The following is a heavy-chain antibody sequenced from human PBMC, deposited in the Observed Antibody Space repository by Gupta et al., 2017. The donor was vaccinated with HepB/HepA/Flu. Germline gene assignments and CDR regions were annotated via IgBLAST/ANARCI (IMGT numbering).Heavy chain of an antibody. CDR3: ARERRAGFGELFYYYYYYMDV. CDR1: GGSSSDYY. CDR2: INHSVST. Sequence: QVQLQQWGAGLLKPSETLSLTCDVYGGSSSDYYWRWIRQPPGKGLEWSGEINHSVSTNYNPSLESRVTISVDTSKNQFSLKLSSVTAADTAVYYGARERRAGFGELFYYYYYYMDVWGKGTTVTVSS. V-gene: IGHV4-34*01. J-gene: IGHJ6*03. D-gene: IGHD3-10*01.